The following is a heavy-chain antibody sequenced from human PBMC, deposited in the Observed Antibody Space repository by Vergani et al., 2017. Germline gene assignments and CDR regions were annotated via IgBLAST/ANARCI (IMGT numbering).Heavy chain of an antibody. V-gene: IGHV3-74*01. J-gene: IGHJ4*02. CDR2: ISPDGDIT. D-gene: IGHD4-17*01. CDR1: GFAIDRYW. CDR3: LTGTTEPY. Sequence: EEQLVESGGGLVQPGGSLRLSCAASGFAIDRYWMHWVRQTPEKGLVWVSRISPDGDITLNADSVKGRFTISRDNARTTLYLQMTNLRAEDTAVYYCLTGTTEPYWGQGTLVTVSS.